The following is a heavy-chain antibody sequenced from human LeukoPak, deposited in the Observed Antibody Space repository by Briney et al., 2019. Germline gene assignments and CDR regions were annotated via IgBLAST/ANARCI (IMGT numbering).Heavy chain of an antibody. CDR2: ISYDGRNQ. D-gene: IGHD6-13*01. CDR3: AKDSSRIAAAGTPFDY. V-gene: IGHV3-30*18. CDR1: GFSFTTYG. J-gene: IGHJ4*02. Sequence: GTSLRLSCAASGFSFTTYGMHWVRQAPLKGLEWLAAISYDGRNQNYADSVKGRFTISRDNSKNTLYLQMNSLRAEDTAVYYCAKDSSRIAAAGTPFDYWGQGTLVTVSS.